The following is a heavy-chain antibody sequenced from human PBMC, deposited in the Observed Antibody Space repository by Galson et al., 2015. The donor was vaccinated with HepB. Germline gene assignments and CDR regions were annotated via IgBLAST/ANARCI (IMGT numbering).Heavy chain of an antibody. V-gene: IGHV5-51*01. CDR2: IYPGDSDT. Sequence: QSGAEVKKPGESLKISCKGSGYSFTSYWIGWVRQMPGKGLEWMGIIYPGDSDTRYSPSFQGQVTISADKSISTAYLQWSSLKASDTAMYYCARRYCSSTSCRFYGMDVWGQGTTVTVSS. CDR3: ARRYCSSTSCRFYGMDV. J-gene: IGHJ6*02. D-gene: IGHD2-2*01. CDR1: GYSFTSYW.